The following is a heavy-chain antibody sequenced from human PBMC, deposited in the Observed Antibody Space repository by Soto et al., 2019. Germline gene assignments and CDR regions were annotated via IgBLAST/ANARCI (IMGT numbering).Heavy chain of an antibody. V-gene: IGHV3-48*01. CDR1: GFSLSNYV. D-gene: IGHD6-19*01. Sequence: GGSLRLSCAASGFSLSNYVMNWVRQAPGKGLEWISSIGSSSGTMFHADSVKGRFTISTDSATNSLYLQMNSLRADDTAIYYCGRVGSGGWCYFFDDWGLGTLVSVAS. CDR3: GRVGSGGWCYFFDD. J-gene: IGHJ4*02. CDR2: IGSSSGTM.